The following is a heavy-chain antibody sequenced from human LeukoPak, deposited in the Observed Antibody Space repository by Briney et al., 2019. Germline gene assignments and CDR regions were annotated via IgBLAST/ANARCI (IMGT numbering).Heavy chain of an antibody. Sequence: ASVKVSRKASGYTFTSYGISWVRQAPGQGLEWMGWISAYNGNTNYAQKLQGRVTMTTDTSTSTAYMELRSLRSDDTAVYYCAREGGYYYDSSGYSGSDYWGQGTLVTVSS. CDR1: GYTFTSYG. CDR2: ISAYNGNT. J-gene: IGHJ4*02. V-gene: IGHV1-18*01. CDR3: AREGGYYYDSSGYSGSDY. D-gene: IGHD3-22*01.